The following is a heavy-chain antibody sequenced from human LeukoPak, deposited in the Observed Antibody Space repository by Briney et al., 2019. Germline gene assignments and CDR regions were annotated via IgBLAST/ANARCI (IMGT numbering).Heavy chain of an antibody. J-gene: IGHJ4*02. D-gene: IGHD3-22*01. CDR1: GGSFSGYY. CDR3: ARWLDYYDSSGCYYFDY. V-gene: IGHV4-34*01. CDR2: INHSGST. Sequence: PSETLSLTCAVYGGSFSGYYWSWIRQPPGKGLEWIGEINHSGSTNYNPSLKSRVTISVDTSKNQFSLKLSSVTAADTAVYYCARWLDYYDSSGCYYFDYWGQGTPVTVSS.